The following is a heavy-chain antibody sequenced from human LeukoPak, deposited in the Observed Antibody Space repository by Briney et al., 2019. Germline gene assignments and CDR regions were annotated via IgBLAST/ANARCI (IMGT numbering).Heavy chain of an antibody. Sequence: GASVKVSCKASGYTFTGYYMHWVRQAPGQGLEWMGWINPNSGGTNYAQKFQGRVTMTRDTSISTAYMELSSLRSEDTAVYFCARDIDRFDYWGQGTLVTVSS. CDR1: GYTFTGYY. CDR2: INPNSGGT. CDR3: ARDIDRFDY. V-gene: IGHV1-2*02. J-gene: IGHJ4*02. D-gene: IGHD3-22*01.